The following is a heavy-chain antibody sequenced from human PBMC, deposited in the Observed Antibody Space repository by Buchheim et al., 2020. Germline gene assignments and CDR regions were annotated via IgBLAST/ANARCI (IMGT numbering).Heavy chain of an antibody. V-gene: IGHV3-30*18. CDR3: AKTNYYESSGYIDC. Sequence: QVQLVESGGGVVQPGRSLRLSCAASGFTFSSYGMHWVRQAPGKGLEWVAVISYDGSNAYYADTVKGRFTISGDNSKHTLYLQMNSLRAEDTAVFYCAKTNYYESSGYIDCWGQGTL. CDR2: ISYDGSNA. CDR1: GFTFSSYG. D-gene: IGHD3-22*01. J-gene: IGHJ4*02.